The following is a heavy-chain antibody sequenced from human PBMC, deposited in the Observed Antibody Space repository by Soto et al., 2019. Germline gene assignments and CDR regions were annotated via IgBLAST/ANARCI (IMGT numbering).Heavy chain of an antibody. Sequence: QVQLLQSGAEVKKPGASVKVSCKVSGHTLTELSMHWVRQAPGRGLEWMGGVDPEDGETIFAQKFQGRVTMTEDTSTDSTYMQLTSLRSEDTAVYYCAAGGTRWLHSSFDYWGQGTLVTISS. D-gene: IGHD1-1*01. J-gene: IGHJ4*02. V-gene: IGHV1-24*01. CDR3: AAGGTRWLHSSFDY. CDR2: VDPEDGET. CDR1: GHTLTELS.